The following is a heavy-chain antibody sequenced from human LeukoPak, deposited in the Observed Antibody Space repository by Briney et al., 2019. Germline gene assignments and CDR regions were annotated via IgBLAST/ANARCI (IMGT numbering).Heavy chain of an antibody. Sequence: PGGSLTLSCAASGLSVTTYAMGWVRQASGKGLEWVSVISDRGDSTHYADSVKGRFTISRDSSKNTLYLQMNSLRGEDTAVYYCAKGRWGLTINNFDIWGQGTMVTVSS. D-gene: IGHD3-9*01. CDR2: ISDRGDST. CDR3: AKGRWGLTINNFDI. J-gene: IGHJ3*02. CDR1: GLSVTTYA. V-gene: IGHV3-23*01.